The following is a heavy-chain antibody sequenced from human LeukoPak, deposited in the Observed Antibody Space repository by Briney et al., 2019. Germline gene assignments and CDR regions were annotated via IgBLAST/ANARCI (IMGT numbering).Heavy chain of an antibody. D-gene: IGHD6-13*01. CDR1: GGSISSYY. J-gene: IGHJ4*02. CDR2: IYYSGST. V-gene: IGHV4-59*01. Sequence: SETLSLTCTVSGGSISSYYWSWIRQPPGKGLEWIGYIYYSGSTNYNPSLKSRVTISVDTSKNQFSLKLSSVTAADTAVYYCARDSPEGIAAAGTRHFDYWGQGTLVTVSS. CDR3: ARDSPEGIAAAGTRHFDY.